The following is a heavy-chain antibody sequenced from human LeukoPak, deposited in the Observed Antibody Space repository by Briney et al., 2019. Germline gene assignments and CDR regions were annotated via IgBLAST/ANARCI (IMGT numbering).Heavy chain of an antibody. CDR3: ATDPKGVVPAAIGIDY. CDR1: GYTFTDYY. CDR2: VDPEDGET. V-gene: IGHV1-69-2*01. Sequence: ASVKISCKVSGYTFTDYYMHWVQQAPGKGLEWMGLVDPEDGETIYAEKFQGRVTITADTSTDTAYMELSSLRSEDTAVYYCATDPKGVVPAAIGIDYWGQGTLVTVSS. D-gene: IGHD2-2*02. J-gene: IGHJ4*02.